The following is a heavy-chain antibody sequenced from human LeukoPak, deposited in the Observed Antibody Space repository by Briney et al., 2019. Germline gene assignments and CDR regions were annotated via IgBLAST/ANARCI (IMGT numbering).Heavy chain of an antibody. V-gene: IGHV3-30*18. Sequence: PGGSLRLSCAASGFTFSTFWMSWVRQAPGKGLEWVAVISYDGSNKYYADSVKGRFTISRDNSKNTLYLQMNSLRAEDTAVYYCAKDRYKLYYYYYGMDVWGQGTTVTVSS. CDR1: GFTFSTFW. CDR3: AKDRYKLYYYYYGMDV. CDR2: ISYDGSNK. J-gene: IGHJ6*02. D-gene: IGHD1-1*01.